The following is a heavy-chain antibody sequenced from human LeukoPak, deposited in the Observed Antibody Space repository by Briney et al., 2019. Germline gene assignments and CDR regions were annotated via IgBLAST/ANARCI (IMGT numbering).Heavy chain of an antibody. D-gene: IGHD6-13*01. Sequence: GGSLRLSCAASGFTFSSYAMHWVRQAPGKGLEWVAVISYDGSNKYYADSVKGRFTISRDNSKNTLYLQMNSLRAEDTAVYYCARVRGYSSSLYYYYYYGMDAWGQGTTVTVSS. CDR1: GFTFSSYA. J-gene: IGHJ6*02. V-gene: IGHV3-30-3*01. CDR3: ARVRGYSSSLYYYYYYGMDA. CDR2: ISYDGSNK.